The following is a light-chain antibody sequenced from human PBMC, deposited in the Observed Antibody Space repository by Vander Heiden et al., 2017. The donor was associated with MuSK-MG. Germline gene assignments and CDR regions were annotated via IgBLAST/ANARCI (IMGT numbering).Light chain of an antibody. Sequence: EIVLTQSPGTLSLSPGERATLSCRASQSVSSSYLAWYQQKPGQAPRLLIYGASSRATGIQDRFSGSGSGTDFTLTISRLEPEDFAVYYCQQYATFGQGTKVEIK. CDR3: QQYAT. V-gene: IGKV3-20*01. CDR2: GAS. CDR1: QSVSSSY. J-gene: IGKJ1*01.